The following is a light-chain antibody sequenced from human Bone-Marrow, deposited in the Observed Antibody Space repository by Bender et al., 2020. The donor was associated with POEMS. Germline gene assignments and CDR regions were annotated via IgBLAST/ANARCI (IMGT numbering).Light chain of an antibody. CDR3: QSYAISLSGWV. CDR1: SSNMGAGYG. Sequence: QSVLTQPPSVSWAPGQTVTISCTGTSSNMGAGYGVNWYQQLPGTAPKLLIYNNENRPSGVPDRISGSKSGTSASLAITGLQAEDEADYYCQSYAISLSGWVFGGGTKLTAL. CDR2: NNE. J-gene: IGLJ3*02. V-gene: IGLV1-40*01.